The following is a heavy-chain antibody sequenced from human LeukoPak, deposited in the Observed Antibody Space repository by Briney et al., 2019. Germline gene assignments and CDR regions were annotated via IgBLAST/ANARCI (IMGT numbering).Heavy chain of an antibody. Sequence: GVLRLSCAASGFTFSSYSMNWVRQAPGKGLEWVSSISGSGSYIYYAGSMKGRFTISRDDAKSSLYLQLNSLRADDTAVYYCARDYYYYDSSGTTFKDYWGQGTLVTVSS. CDR2: ISGSGSYI. V-gene: IGHV3-21*01. CDR1: GFTFSSYS. CDR3: ARDYYYYDSSGTTFKDY. J-gene: IGHJ4*02. D-gene: IGHD3-22*01.